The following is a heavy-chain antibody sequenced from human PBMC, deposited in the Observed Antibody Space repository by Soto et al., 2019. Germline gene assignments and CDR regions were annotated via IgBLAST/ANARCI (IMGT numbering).Heavy chain of an antibody. CDR1: GYSFTSYW. CDR3: ARVRKDYDYWMGSSPHYCMDV. V-gene: IGHV5-51*01. D-gene: IGHD3-3*01. Sequence: GESRKISCKGSGYSFTSYWIGWVRQMPGKGLEWMGIIYPGDSDTRYSPSFQGQVTISADKSISTAYLQWSSLKASDTAMYYCARVRKDYDYWMGSSPHYCMDVWGKGTTVTGSS. CDR2: IYPGDSDT. J-gene: IGHJ6*03.